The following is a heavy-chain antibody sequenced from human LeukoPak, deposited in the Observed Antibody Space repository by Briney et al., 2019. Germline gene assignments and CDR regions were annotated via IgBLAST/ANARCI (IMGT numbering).Heavy chain of an antibody. V-gene: IGHV3-23*01. Sequence: GGSLRLSCAASGFTFSSYTMSWVRQAPEKGLEWVTDISAGGGGTYYADSVKGRFTISRDNSKNTLYLQMNSLKTEDTAVYYCTTRIRYCSGGSCYPFDYWGQGTLVTVSS. D-gene: IGHD2-15*01. CDR3: TTRIRYCSGGSCYPFDY. J-gene: IGHJ4*02. CDR1: GFTFSSYT. CDR2: ISAGGGGT.